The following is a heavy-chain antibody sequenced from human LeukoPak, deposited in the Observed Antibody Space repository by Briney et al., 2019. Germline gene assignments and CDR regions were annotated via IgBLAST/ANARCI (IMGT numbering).Heavy chain of an antibody. CDR1: GYTFTSYY. D-gene: IGHD5-24*01. Sequence: ASVKVSCKASGYTFTSYYMHWVRQAPGQGLEWMGIINPSGGSTSYAQKFQGRVTMTRDTSTSTVYMELSSLRSEDTAVYYCAGKHGDGYNYYYFDYWGQGTLVTVSS. V-gene: IGHV1-46*01. J-gene: IGHJ4*02. CDR3: AGKHGDGYNYYYFDY. CDR2: INPSGGST.